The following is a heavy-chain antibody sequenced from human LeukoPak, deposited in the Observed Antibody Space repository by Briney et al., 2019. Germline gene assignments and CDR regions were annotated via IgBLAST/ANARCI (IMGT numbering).Heavy chain of an antibody. CDR1: GFTLGAFA. Sequence: HSGGPLRLSCAASGFTLGAFAMHWLRQAPGKGLEWVSLINKDGSNTYYADSVKGRFTISRDNSKDSLYLQMNSLRTEDSALYYCATWAFYHNLDVWGQGITVIVSS. CDR3: ATWAFYHNLDV. D-gene: IGHD1-14*01. CDR2: INKDGSNT. J-gene: IGHJ6*02. V-gene: IGHV3-43*02.